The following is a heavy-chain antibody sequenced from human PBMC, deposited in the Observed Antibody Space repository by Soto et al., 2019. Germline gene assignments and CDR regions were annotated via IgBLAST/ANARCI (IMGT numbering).Heavy chain of an antibody. CDR1: GGSFSGYY. Sequence: SETLSLTCAVYGGSFSGYYWSWIRQPPGKGLEWIGEINHSGSTNYNPSLKSRVTISVDTSKNQFSLKLSSVTAADTAVYYCARGRERAAGTESFDYWGQGTLVTVSS. CDR3: ARGRERAAGTESFDY. D-gene: IGHD6-13*01. V-gene: IGHV4-34*01. J-gene: IGHJ4*02. CDR2: INHSGST.